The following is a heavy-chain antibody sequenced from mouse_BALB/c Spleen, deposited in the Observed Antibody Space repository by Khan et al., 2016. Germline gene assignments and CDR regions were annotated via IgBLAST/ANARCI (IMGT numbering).Heavy chain of an antibody. J-gene: IGHJ3*01. V-gene: IGHV14-4*02. Sequence: VQLQQSGAELVRPGASVKLSCTASGLNIEDFYIHWVKQRPEQGLEWIGWIDPENGASDFAPKFQGKATMTADTSSNTAYLQLSSLTSEDTAVYYCAFDDNCLAWYPCWEEGTLIAVSA. CDR2: IDPENGAS. CDR3: AFDDNCLAWYPC. CDR1: GLNIEDFY. D-gene: IGHD2-1*01.